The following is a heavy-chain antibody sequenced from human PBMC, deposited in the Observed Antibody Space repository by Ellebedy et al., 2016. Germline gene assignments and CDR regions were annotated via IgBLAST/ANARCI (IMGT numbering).Heavy chain of an antibody. CDR3: AKGRGYTAMVHDAFDI. Sequence: SLKISXAASGFTFDDYAMHWVRQAPGKGLEWVSGISWNSGSIGYADSVKGRFTISRDNAKNSLYLQMNSLRAEDTALYYCAKGRGYTAMVHDAFDIWGQGTMVTVSS. D-gene: IGHD5-18*01. CDR2: ISWNSGSI. J-gene: IGHJ3*02. V-gene: IGHV3-9*01. CDR1: GFTFDDYA.